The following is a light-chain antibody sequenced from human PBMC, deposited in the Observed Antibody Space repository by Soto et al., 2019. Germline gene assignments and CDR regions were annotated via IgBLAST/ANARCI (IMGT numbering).Light chain of an antibody. CDR3: QQYNKWPPYT. V-gene: IGKV3-15*01. J-gene: IGKJ2*01. CDR1: QSVSSN. CDR2: AAS. Sequence: EIVMTQSPATLSVSPGERATLSCRASQSVSSNLAWYQQKPGQAPRLLIYAASTRVTGIPARFSGSGSGTEFTLTISSLQSEDFAVYYCQQYNKWPPYTFGQGTKLEIK.